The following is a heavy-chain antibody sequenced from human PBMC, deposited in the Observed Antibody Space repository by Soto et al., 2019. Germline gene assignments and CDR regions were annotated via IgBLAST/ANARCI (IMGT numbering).Heavy chain of an antibody. CDR1: GYSFTSYW. CDR3: ARRTYDFWSGKEMNPFDY. J-gene: IGHJ4*02. CDR2: IDPSDSYT. Sequence: EVQLVQSGAEVKKPGESLRISCKGSGYSFTSYWISWVRQMPGKGLEWMGRIDPSDSYTNYSPSFQGHVTISADKSISTAYLQWSSLKASDTAMYYCARRTYDFWSGKEMNPFDYWGQGTLVTVSS. D-gene: IGHD3-3*01. V-gene: IGHV5-10-1*03.